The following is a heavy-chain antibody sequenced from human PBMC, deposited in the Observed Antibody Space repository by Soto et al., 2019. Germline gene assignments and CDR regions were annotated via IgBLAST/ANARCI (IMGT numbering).Heavy chain of an antibody. D-gene: IGHD6-6*01. V-gene: IGHV3-13*01. J-gene: IGHJ6*02. CDR2: IGTAGDT. CDR1: GFTFSSYD. Sequence: PVGSLRLSCAASGFTFSSYDMHWVRQATGKGLEWVSAIGTAGDTYYPGSVKGRFTISRENAKNSLYLQMNSLRAGDTAVYYCARDGGGIAARRSRYYYGMDVWGQGTTVTVSS. CDR3: ARDGGGIAARRSRYYYGMDV.